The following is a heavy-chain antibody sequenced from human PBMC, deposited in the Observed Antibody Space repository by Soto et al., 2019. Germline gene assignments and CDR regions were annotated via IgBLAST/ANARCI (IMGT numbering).Heavy chain of an antibody. D-gene: IGHD3-3*01. CDR3: AGTNTIFGVVILPQFDY. V-gene: IGHV4-30-4*01. Sequence: SETLSLTCTVSGGSISSGDYYWSWIRQPPGKGLEWIGYIYYSGSTYYNPSLKSRVTISVDTSKNQFSLKLSSVTAADTAVYYCAGTNTIFGVVILPQFDYWGQGTLVTVSS. CDR2: IYYSGST. J-gene: IGHJ4*02. CDR1: GGSISSGDYY.